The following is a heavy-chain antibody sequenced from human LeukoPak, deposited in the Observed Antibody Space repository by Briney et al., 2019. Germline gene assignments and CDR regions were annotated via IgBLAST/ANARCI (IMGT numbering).Heavy chain of an antibody. V-gene: IGHV3-21*01. J-gene: IGHJ4*02. CDR3: ARDRYCYDSSGYLDY. CDR1: GFTFSSYS. Sequence: GGYLRLSCAASGFTFSSYSMNWVRQAPGKGLEWVSSISSSSSYIYYADSVKGRFTISRDNSKNSLYLQMNSLRAEDTAVYYCARDRYCYDSSGYLDYWGQGTLVTVSS. D-gene: IGHD3-22*01. CDR2: ISSSSSYI.